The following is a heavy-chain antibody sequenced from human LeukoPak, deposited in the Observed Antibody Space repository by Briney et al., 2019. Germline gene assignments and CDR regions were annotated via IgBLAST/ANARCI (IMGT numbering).Heavy chain of an antibody. CDR1: GYTFTSYG. V-gene: IGHV1-18*01. CDR2: ISAYNGNT. Sequence: ASVKVSCKASGYTFTSYGISWVRQAPGQGLEWMGWISAYNGNTNYAQKLQGRVTMTTDTSTKTAYMEPGSLRSDDTAVYYCARGYDILTGYTWFDPWGQGTLVTVSS. CDR3: ARGYDILTGYTWFDP. J-gene: IGHJ5*02. D-gene: IGHD3-9*01.